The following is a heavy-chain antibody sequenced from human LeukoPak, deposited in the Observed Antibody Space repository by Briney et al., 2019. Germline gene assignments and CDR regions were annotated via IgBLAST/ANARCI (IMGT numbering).Heavy chain of an antibody. D-gene: IGHD3-10*01. Sequence: GASVKVSCKASGYTFTGYNLHWVRQAPGQGPEWMGWISPNSGGTNYAQKFQGRVTMTRDTSISTAYLELSRLRSDDTAMYYCARDYVSLVRGISRDVTWFDPWGQGTQVTVSS. V-gene: IGHV1-2*02. CDR1: GYTFTGYN. CDR2: ISPNSGGT. J-gene: IGHJ5*02. CDR3: ARDYVSLVRGISRDVTWFDP.